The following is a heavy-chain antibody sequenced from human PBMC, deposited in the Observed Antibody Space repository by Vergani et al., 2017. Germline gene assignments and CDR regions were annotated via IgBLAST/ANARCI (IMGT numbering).Heavy chain of an antibody. V-gene: IGHV1-18*01. CDR3: ARCRFPEYCSSPSCQKGYYYGMDV. D-gene: IGHD2-2*01. Sequence: QVQLVQSGVEVKKSGASVKVSCKASGYTFSNFGINWVRQAPGQGLEWMGWISAYNGNINYAQELQGRVSMTTDTSTNTAYMELRSLRSDDTAVYYCARCRFPEYCSSPSCQKGYYYGMDVWGQGTTVTVSS. CDR1: GYTFSNFG. J-gene: IGHJ6*02. CDR2: ISAYNGNI.